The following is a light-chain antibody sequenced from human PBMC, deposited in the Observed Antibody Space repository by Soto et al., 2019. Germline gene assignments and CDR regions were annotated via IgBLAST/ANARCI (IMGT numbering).Light chain of an antibody. CDR2: GNS. CDR1: SSNIGAGYD. Sequence: QSVRTQPPSVSGAPGQRVTISWTESSSNIGAGYDVHWYQQLPGTAPKLLIYGNSNRPSGVPDRFSGSKSGTSASLAITGLQAEDEADYYCQSYDSSLSGVVFGGGTKLTVL. J-gene: IGLJ2*01. CDR3: QSYDSSLSGVV. V-gene: IGLV1-40*01.